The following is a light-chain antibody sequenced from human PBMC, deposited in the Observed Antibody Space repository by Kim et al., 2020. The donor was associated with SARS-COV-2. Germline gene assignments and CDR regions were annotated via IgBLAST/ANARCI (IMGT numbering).Light chain of an antibody. CDR1: QSISSH. CDR3: QQSYSTPHT. Sequence: IQMAQAPSSLPASVGDRVTITCRASQSISSHLNWYQQKPGKAPKLLIYETSSLHSGVPSRFSGSESGTDFTLTISSLQPEDFATYYCQQSYSTPHTFGQGTKLEI. V-gene: IGKV1-39*01. J-gene: IGKJ2*01. CDR2: ETS.